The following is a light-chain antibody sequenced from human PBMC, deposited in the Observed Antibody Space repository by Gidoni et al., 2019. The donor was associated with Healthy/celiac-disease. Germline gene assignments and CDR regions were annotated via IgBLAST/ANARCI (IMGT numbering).Light chain of an antibody. J-gene: IGKJ4*01. CDR1: QSVSSY. Sequence: IVFTQSPATLSLSPGERATLSCRASQSVSSYLAWYQQKPGPAPRLLIYDASNRATGIPARFSGSGSGTDFTLTISSLEPEDFAVYYCQQRSNWPLTFGGGTKVEIK. V-gene: IGKV3-11*01. CDR2: DAS. CDR3: QQRSNWPLT.